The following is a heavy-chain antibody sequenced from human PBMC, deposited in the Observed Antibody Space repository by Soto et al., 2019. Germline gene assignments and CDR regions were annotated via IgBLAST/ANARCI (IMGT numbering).Heavy chain of an antibody. CDR2: IAVGSGNT. J-gene: IGHJ6*02. V-gene: IGHV1-58*01. CDR3: AADHTGDYYYYGMDV. D-gene: IGHD2-2*02. Sequence: ASVKVSCKASGFTFTSSAVQWVRQARGQRLEWIGWIAVGSGNTNYAQKFQERVTITRDMSTSTAYMELSSLRSEDTAVYYCAADHTGDYYYYGMDVWGQGTTVTVSS. CDR1: GFTFTSSA.